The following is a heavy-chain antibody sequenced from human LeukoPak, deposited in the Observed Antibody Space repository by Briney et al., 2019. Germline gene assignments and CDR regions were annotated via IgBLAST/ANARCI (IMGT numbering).Heavy chain of an antibody. CDR2: INSRSSTI. D-gene: IGHD6-13*01. CDR1: GFTFSSYA. J-gene: IGHJ4*02. Sequence: PGGSLRLSCAASGFTFSSYAMSWVRQAPGKGLEWVSFINSRSSTIYYADSVKGRFTISRDNAKNSLYLQMNSLRAEGTAVYYCARDQLVFDYWGQGTLVTVSS. CDR3: ARDQLVFDY. V-gene: IGHV3-48*01.